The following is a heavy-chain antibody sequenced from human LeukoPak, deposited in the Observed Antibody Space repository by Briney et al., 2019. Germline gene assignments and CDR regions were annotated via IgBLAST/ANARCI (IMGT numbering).Heavy chain of an antibody. CDR2: MNPNSGNT. J-gene: IGHJ6*03. CDR1: GYTFTSYD. CDR3: ARMYYYDSSGYNYYYYYYMDV. Sequence: ASVKVSCKASGYTFTSYDINWVRQATGQGLEWMGWMNPNSGNTGYAQEFQGRVTMTRNTSISTAYMELSSLRSEDTAVYYCARMYYYDSSGYNYYYYYYMDVWGKGTTVTISS. D-gene: IGHD3-22*01. V-gene: IGHV1-8*01.